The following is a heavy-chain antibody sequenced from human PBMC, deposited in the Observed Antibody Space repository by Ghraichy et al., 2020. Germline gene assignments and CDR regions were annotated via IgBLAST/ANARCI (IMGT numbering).Heavy chain of an antibody. CDR3: ARVPQRRYSSSWSLGY. Sequence: ASVKVSCKASGYTFTGYYMHWVRQAPGQGLEWMGWINPNSGGTNYAQKFQGRVTMTRDTSISTAYMELSRLRSDDTAVYYCARVPQRRYSSSWSLGYWGQGTLVTVSS. CDR1: GYTFTGYY. V-gene: IGHV1-2*02. D-gene: IGHD6-13*01. J-gene: IGHJ4*02. CDR2: INPNSGGT.